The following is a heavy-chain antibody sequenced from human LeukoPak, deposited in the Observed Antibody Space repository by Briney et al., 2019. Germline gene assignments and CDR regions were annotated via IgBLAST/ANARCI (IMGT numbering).Heavy chain of an antibody. Sequence: SVKVSCMSSGYTFTGYYMHWLRQAPGQGLDWMGWINPNNCGTNYAHKFQGRVTMTRDTSISTSYMELSRLRADDTAVYYCARAEGYCTGDSCYNYWGEGTLVTVSS. D-gene: IGHD2-15*01. J-gene: IGHJ4*01. CDR2: INPNNCGT. V-gene: IGHV1-2*02. CDR3: ARAEGYCTGDSCYNY. CDR1: GYTFTGYY.